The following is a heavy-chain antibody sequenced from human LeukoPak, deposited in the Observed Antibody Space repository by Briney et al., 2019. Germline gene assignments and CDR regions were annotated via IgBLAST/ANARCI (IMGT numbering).Heavy chain of an antibody. V-gene: IGHV4-61*08. Sequence: PSETLSLTCIVSGGSISSGGYYWGWIRQPPGKGLEWIGYIYHSGSTYYNPSLRSRVTMSVDTPKNQFSLKLTSVTAADSAVYYCARAVKTETTDYYYMDVWGKGTTVTVSS. CDR3: ARAVKTETTDYYYMDV. D-gene: IGHD1-7*01. CDR2: IYHSGST. J-gene: IGHJ6*03. CDR1: GGSISSGGYY.